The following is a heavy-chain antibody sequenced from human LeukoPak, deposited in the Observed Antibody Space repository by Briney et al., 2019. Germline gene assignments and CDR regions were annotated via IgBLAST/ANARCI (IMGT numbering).Heavy chain of an antibody. CDR1: GFTVSSNY. J-gene: IGHJ4*02. V-gene: IGHV3-66*01. CDR3: ARSGSGGDYPLIFDY. Sequence: PGGSLRFSCADSGFTVSSNYMRWVRKAPGKGLEWVSFFYSGGSTHYAASVKGRFTISSDNSKNTLYLQMNSLRAEDTAVYYCARSGSGGDYPLIFDYWGQGTLVTVSS. D-gene: IGHD2-21*02. CDR2: FYSGGST.